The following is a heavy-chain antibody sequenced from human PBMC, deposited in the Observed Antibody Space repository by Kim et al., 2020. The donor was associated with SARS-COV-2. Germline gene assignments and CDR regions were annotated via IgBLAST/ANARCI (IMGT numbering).Heavy chain of an antibody. Sequence: GGSLRLSCAASGFTFSSYWMHWVRQAPGKGLVWVSRINSDGISTSYADSVKGRFTISRDNAKNTLYLQMNSLRAEDTAVYYCASGPLWFGAYDYWGQGTLVTVSS. J-gene: IGHJ4*02. CDR3: ASGPLWFGAYDY. D-gene: IGHD3-10*01. CDR1: GFTFSSYW. V-gene: IGHV3-74*01. CDR2: INSDGIST.